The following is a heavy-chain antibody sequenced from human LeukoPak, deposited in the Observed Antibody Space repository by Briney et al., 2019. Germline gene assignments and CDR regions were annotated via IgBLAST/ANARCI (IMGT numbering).Heavy chain of an antibody. CDR1: GYIFATSC. J-gene: IGHJ4*02. D-gene: IGHD6-19*01. CDR2: IYPGDSDA. Sequence: GESLKISCKASGYIFATSCIAWVRQMPGKGLEGMGIIYPGDSDARYRPSFQGQVIISADKSISTVYLQWNSLKASDTAMYYCARRDSSAWFYFDYWGQGTLVAVSP. V-gene: IGHV5-51*01. CDR3: ARRDSSAWFYFDY.